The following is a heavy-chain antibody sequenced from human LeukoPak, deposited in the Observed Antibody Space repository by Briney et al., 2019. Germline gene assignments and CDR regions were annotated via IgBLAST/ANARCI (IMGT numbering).Heavy chain of an antibody. CDR1: GFTVSSNY. J-gene: IGHJ4*02. CDR3: AKSKTTSWSDFDY. D-gene: IGHD2-2*01. Sequence: PGGSLRLSCAASGFTVSSNYMSWVRQAPGKGLEWVSVIYSGGSTYYADSVKGRFTISRHNSKNTLSLQMNGLRAEDTAVYYCAKSKTTSWSDFDYWGQGTLVTVSS. V-gene: IGHV3-53*01. CDR2: IYSGGST.